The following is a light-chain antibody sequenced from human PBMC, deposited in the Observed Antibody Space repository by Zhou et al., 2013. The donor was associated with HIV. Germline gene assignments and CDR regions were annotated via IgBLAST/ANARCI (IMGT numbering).Light chain of an antibody. CDR3: QQANSFPLT. Sequence: DIQMTQSPSTLSASIGDRVTITCRASQSINSWLAWYQQKPGKAPKLLIYQASTLESGVPSRFSGSGSGTDFTLTISSLQPEDFATYYCQQANSFPLTFGGGTKVEIK. CDR2: QAS. V-gene: IGKV1-5*03. J-gene: IGKJ4*01. CDR1: QSINSW.